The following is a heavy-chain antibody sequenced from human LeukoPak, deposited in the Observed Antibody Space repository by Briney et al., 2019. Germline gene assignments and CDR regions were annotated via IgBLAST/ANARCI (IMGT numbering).Heavy chain of an antibody. CDR3: ATIQLWFAGTPN. CDR1: GGSISSSSYY. CDR2: LYYGGNT. D-gene: IGHD5-18*01. J-gene: IGHJ4*02. V-gene: IGHV4-39*01. Sequence: PSETLSLTCTVSGGSISSSSYYWGWIRQPPGKGLEWIGSLYYGGNTYYNPSLKSRVTISVDTSKNQFSLRLTSVTAADTAVYYCATIQLWFAGTPNWGQGTLVIVSS.